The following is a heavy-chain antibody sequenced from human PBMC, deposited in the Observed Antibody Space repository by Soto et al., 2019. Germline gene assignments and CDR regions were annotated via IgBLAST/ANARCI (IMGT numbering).Heavy chain of an antibody. D-gene: IGHD1-26*01. Sequence: QVQLVESGGGLVKPGGSLRLSCAASGFTFSDYYMSWIRQAPGKGLEWVSYISTTGSFTNYADSLKGRFTISRDNTKNSLYLQMNSLRADDTAVYYCARAQWELDYWGQGTLVTVSS. CDR3: ARAQWELDY. V-gene: IGHV3-11*06. J-gene: IGHJ4*02. CDR2: ISTTGSFT. CDR1: GFTFSDYY.